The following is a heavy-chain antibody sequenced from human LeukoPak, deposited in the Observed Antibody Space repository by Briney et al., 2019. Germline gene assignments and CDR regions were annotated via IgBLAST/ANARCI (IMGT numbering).Heavy chain of an antibody. Sequence: PSETLSLTCTVSGGSISSYYWSWIRQPPGKGLEWIGYIYYSGSTNYNPSLKSRVTISVDTSKNQFSLKLSSVTAADTAVYYCARHEGIRGDLDIWGQGTMVTVSS. CDR1: GGSISSYY. CDR3: ARHEGIRGDLDI. D-gene: IGHD3-16*01. J-gene: IGHJ3*02. V-gene: IGHV4-59*08. CDR2: IYYSGST.